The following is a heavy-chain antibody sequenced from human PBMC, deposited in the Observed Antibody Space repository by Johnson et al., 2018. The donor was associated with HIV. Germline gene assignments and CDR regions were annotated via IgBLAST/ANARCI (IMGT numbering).Heavy chain of an antibody. D-gene: IGHD6-19*01. J-gene: IGHJ3*02. Sequence: QVQLVESGGGVVQPGGSLRLSCAASGFRFSSYGMHWVRQAPGKGLEWVASVQFDGSNKYYADSVKGRFTISRDNSKNTLYLQMNSLRAEDTAVYYCARDSGWTDAFDIWGQGTMVTVSS. CDR2: VQFDGSNK. V-gene: IGHV3-30*02. CDR3: ARDSGWTDAFDI. CDR1: GFRFSSYG.